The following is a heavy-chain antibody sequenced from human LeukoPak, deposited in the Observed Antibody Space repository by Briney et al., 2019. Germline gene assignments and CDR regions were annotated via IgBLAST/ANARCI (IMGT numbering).Heavy chain of an antibody. CDR3: ASDRYYYDSSGYFSRFDY. CDR2: ISSSGSTI. CDR1: GFTFSGSA. J-gene: IGHJ4*02. Sequence: GGSLRLSCAASGFTFSGSAMHWVRQAPGKGLEWVPYISSSGSTIYYADSVKGRFTISRDNAKNSLYLQMNSLRAEDTAVYYCASDRYYYDSSGYFSRFDYWGQGTLVTVSS. D-gene: IGHD3-22*01. V-gene: IGHV3-48*03.